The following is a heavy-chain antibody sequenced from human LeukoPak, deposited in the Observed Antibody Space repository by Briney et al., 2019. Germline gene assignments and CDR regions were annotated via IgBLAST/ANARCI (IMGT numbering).Heavy chain of an antibody. CDR3: ARTPPRGVWGSYRPNFDY. CDR1: GGSISSSSYY. J-gene: IGHJ4*02. CDR2: IYYSGST. V-gene: IGHV4-39*07. Sequence: PSETLSLTCTVSGGSISSSSYYWGWIRQPPGKGLEWIGSIYYSGSTYYNPSLKSRVTISVDTSKNQFSLKLSSVTAADTAVYYCARTPPRGVWGSYRPNFDYWGQGTLVTVSS. D-gene: IGHD3-16*02.